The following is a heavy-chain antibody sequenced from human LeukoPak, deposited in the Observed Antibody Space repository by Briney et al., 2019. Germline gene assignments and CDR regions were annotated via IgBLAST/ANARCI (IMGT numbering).Heavy chain of an antibody. Sequence: GGSLRLSCAASGFTFSSYAMHWVRQAPGKGLEWVAVISYDGSNKYYADSVKGRFTISRDNSKNTLYLQMNSLRAEDTAVYHCARDSIGIAWGQGTLVTVSS. CDR2: ISYDGSNK. CDR1: GFTFSSYA. J-gene: IGHJ4*02. CDR3: ARDSIGIA. V-gene: IGHV3-30*04. D-gene: IGHD2-21*01.